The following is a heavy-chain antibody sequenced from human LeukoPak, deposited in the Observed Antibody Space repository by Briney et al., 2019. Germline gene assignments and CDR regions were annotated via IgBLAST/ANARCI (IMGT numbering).Heavy chain of an antibody. CDR2: INPNSDVT. CDR1: GYTFTGYY. V-gene: IGHV1-2*02. J-gene: IGHJ4*02. CDR3: ARAVATLGAYYDSSGYYSFDY. Sequence: ASVKVSCKASGYTFTGYYMHWVRQAPGPGLEWMGWINPNSDVTNYAQKLQGRVTMTTDTSTSTAYMELGSLRSDDTAVYYCARAVATLGAYYDSSGYYSFDYWGQGTLVTVSS. D-gene: IGHD3-22*01.